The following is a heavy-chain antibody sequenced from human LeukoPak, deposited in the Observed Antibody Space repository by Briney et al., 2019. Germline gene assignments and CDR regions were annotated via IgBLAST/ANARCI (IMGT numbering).Heavy chain of an antibody. CDR2: INHSGST. D-gene: IGHD4-23*01. CDR3: AGLGGPGGFDP. V-gene: IGHV4-34*01. Sequence: IGEINHSGSTNYNPSLKSRVTISVDTSKNQFSLKLSSVTAADTAVYYCAGLGGPGGFDPWGQGTLVTVSS. J-gene: IGHJ5*02.